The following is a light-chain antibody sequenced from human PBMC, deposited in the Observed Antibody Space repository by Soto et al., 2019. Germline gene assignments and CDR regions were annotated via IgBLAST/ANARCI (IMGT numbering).Light chain of an antibody. J-gene: IGLJ2*01. CDR1: SSDVGGYNY. CDR3: SSYTSRV. V-gene: IGLV2-14*01. Sequence: QSALTQPASVSGSPGQSITISCTGTSSDVGGYNYVSWYQQHPGKAPKLMIYDVSNRPSGVSNRFSGSKSGNTASLTISGLQAEDEADYYCSSYTSRVFGGGTKSPS. CDR2: DVS.